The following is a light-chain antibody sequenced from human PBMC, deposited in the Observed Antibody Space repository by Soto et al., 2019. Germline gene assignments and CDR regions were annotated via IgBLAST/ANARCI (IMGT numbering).Light chain of an antibody. CDR3: QQYYNRPLYT. CDR1: QSVSSN. Sequence: EIVMTQSPATLSVSPGERATLSCRASQSVSSNLAWYQQKPGQAPRLLIYGASTRATGIPARFSGSGSGTEFTLTISSLQSEDFAVYYCQQYYNRPLYTFGQGTKLEIK. J-gene: IGKJ2*01. V-gene: IGKV3-15*01. CDR2: GAS.